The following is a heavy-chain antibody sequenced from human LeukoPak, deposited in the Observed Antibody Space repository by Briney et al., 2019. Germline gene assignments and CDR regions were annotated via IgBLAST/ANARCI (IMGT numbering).Heavy chain of an antibody. Sequence: AGGSLRLSCAASGFTFSSYGMSWIRQPPGKGLEWIGEINHSGSTNYNPSLKSRVTISVDTSKNQFSLKLSSVTAADTAVYYCARDGYQIGGYFDLWGRGTLVTVSS. CDR2: INHSGST. J-gene: IGHJ2*01. V-gene: IGHV4-34*01. CDR1: GFTFSSYG. CDR3: ARDGYQIGGYFDL. D-gene: IGHD5-24*01.